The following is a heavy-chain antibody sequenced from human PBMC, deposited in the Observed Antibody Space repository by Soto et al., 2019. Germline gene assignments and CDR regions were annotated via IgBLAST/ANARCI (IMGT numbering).Heavy chain of an antibody. D-gene: IGHD3-22*01. CDR3: ARTPEYYYDSSGGFDY. V-gene: IGHV3-48*03. Sequence: GGSLRLSCAASGFTFSSYEMNWVRQAPGKGLEWVSYISSSGSTIYYADSVKGRFTISRDNAKNSLYLQVNSLRAEDTAVYYCARTPEYYYDSSGGFDYWGQGTLVTVSS. J-gene: IGHJ4*02. CDR1: GFTFSSYE. CDR2: ISSSGSTI.